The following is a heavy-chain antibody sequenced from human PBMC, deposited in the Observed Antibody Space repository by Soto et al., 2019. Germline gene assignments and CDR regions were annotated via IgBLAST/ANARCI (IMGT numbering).Heavy chain of an antibody. V-gene: IGHV2-5*02. J-gene: IGHJ4*02. CDR1: GFSLTTSGVG. Sequence: QIALNESGPTVVKPAETLTLTCTFSGFSLTTSGVGVGWIRQSPGKAPEWLALIYWDADKRYSASLKSRLTITKDSSKNQVVLTMASVAPADTATYYCAHRILRTVFGLVTTTAIYFDFWCQGTPVVVSS. D-gene: IGHD3-3*01. CDR3: AHRILRTVFGLVTTTAIYFDF. CDR2: IYWDADK.